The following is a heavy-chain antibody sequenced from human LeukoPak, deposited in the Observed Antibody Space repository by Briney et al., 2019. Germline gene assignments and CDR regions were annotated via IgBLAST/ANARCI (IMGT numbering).Heavy chain of an antibody. J-gene: IGHJ6*02. V-gene: IGHV3-53*05. CDR3: AKDKGGQWLVLSDGMDV. CDR2: IYGGGST. Sequence: GGSLRLSCAASGFTVSSNYMSWVRQAPGKGLEWVSIIYGGGSTYYADSVKGRFTISRDNSKNSLYLQMNSLRTEDTALYYCAKDKGGQWLVLSDGMDVWGQGTTVTVSS. D-gene: IGHD6-19*01. CDR1: GFTVSSNY.